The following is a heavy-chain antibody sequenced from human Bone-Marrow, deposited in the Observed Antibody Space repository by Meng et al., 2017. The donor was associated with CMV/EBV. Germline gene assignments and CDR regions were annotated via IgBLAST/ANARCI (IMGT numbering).Heavy chain of an antibody. CDR1: GGTFSSYA. CDR2: IIPIFGTA. V-gene: IGHV1-69*05. Sequence: SVKVFCKASGGTFSSYAISWVRQAPGQGLEWMGGIIPIFGTANYAQKFQGRVTITTDESTSTAHMELSSLRSEDTAVYYCAREITRYYCSSTSCAGSGTTRHGAFDIWGQGTMVTVSS. J-gene: IGHJ3*02. CDR3: AREITRYYCSSTSCAGSGTTRHGAFDI. D-gene: IGHD2-2*01.